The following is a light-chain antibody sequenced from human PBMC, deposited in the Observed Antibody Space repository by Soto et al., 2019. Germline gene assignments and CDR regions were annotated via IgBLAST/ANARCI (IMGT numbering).Light chain of an antibody. CDR3: QSYDNTLSGPIYV. CDR2: GNT. Sequence: QSVLTQPPSVSGAPGQRVSISCTGSTSNIGAPYDVHWYQHLPGTAPKLLIYGNTNRPSGVPDRFSGSKSATSASLAITGLQAEDEAIYYCQSYDNTLSGPIYVFGTGTKVT. CDR1: TSNIGAPYD. V-gene: IGLV1-40*01. J-gene: IGLJ1*01.